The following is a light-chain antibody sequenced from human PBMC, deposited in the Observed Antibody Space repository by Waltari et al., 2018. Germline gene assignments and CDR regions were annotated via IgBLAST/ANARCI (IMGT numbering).Light chain of an antibody. J-gene: IGKJ2*03. V-gene: IGKV1-5*03. CDR3: QQYSSSSMFS. Sequence: DIQMTQSPSTLSASVGDRVTITCRASQSISTLLAWFQQKPGTPPKLLIYKTFTLERGVPSRFSGSGSGAEFTLTITILQPDKFSTYYCQQYSSSSMFSFGQGTKLEIK. CDR2: KTF. CDR1: QSISTL.